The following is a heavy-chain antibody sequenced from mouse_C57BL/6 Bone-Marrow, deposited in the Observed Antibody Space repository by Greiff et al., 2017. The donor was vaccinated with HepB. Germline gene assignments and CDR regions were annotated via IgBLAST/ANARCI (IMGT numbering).Heavy chain of an antibody. J-gene: IGHJ3*01. CDR3: ARWLPGFAY. V-gene: IGHV1-82*01. CDR1: GYAFSSSW. CDR2: IYPGDGDT. Sequence: QVQLKESGPELVKPGASVKISCTASGYAFSSSWMNWVKQRPGKGLEWIGRIYPGDGDTNYNGKFKGKATLTADKSSSTAYMQLSSLTSEDSAVYFCARWLPGFAYWGQGTLVTVSA. D-gene: IGHD2-2*01.